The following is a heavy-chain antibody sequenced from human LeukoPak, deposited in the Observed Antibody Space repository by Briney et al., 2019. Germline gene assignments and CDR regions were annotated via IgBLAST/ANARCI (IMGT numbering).Heavy chain of an antibody. CDR1: GFIFSDYY. V-gene: IGHV3-11*01. Sequence: GGSLRLSCAASGFIFSDYYMTWIRQAPGKGLEWISYITTNGASTYYASSVKGRFTISRDNAQNSLFPQMNSLRAEDTAIYYCANPINYDFWSALEAFDIWGQGTMVTVSS. CDR2: ITTNGAST. CDR3: ANPINYDFWSALEAFDI. J-gene: IGHJ3*02. D-gene: IGHD3-3*01.